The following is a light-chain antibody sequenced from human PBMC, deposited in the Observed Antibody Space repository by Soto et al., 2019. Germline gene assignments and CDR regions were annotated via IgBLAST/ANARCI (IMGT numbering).Light chain of an antibody. CDR2: DAS. CDR3: QQYGGSPRT. Sequence: EVVLTQSPATLSLSPGERATLSCRASQSVRTSLAWYQHKPGQAPRLVIYDASLRANGVPARFGGSGSGTDFTLTINSLEPEDFAVYYCQQYGGSPRTFGQGTKVERK. J-gene: IGKJ1*01. V-gene: IGKV3-11*01. CDR1: QSVRTS.